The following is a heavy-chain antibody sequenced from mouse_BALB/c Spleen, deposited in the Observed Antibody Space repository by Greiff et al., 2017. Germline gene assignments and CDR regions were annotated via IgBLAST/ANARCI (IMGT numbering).Heavy chain of an antibody. Sequence: EVNLVESGGGLVKPGGSLKLSCAASGFTFSSYAMSWVRQTPEKRLEWVASISSGGSTYYPDSVKGRFTISRDNARNILYLQMSSLRSEDTAMYYCARGGITGYAMDYWGQGTSVTVSS. V-gene: IGHV5-6-5*01. D-gene: IGHD2-4*01. J-gene: IGHJ4*01. CDR3: ARGGITGYAMDY. CDR2: ISSGGST. CDR1: GFTFSSYA.